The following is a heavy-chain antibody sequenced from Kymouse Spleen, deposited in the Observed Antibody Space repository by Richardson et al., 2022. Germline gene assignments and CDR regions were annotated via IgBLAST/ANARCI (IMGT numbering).Heavy chain of an antibody. CDR1: GFTFSSYA. J-gene: IGHJ6*02. V-gene: IGHV3-23*04. CDR3: AKDRRYCSSTSCYAFYYYYGMDV. Sequence: EVQLVESGGGLVQPGGSLRLSCAASGFTFSSYAMSWVRQAPGKGLEWVSAISGSGGSTYYADSVKGRFTISRDNSKNTLYLQMNSLRAEDTAVYYCAKDRRYCSSTSCYAFYYYYGMDVWGQGTTVTVSS. CDR2: ISGSGGST. D-gene: IGHD2-2*02.